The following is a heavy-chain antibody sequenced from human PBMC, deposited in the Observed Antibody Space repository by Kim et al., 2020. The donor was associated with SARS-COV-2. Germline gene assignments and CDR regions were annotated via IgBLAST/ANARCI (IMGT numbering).Heavy chain of an antibody. D-gene: IGHD2-2*01. CDR3: AREGVDGYCSSTSCPRGNWFDP. CDR2: IYYSGST. J-gene: IGHJ5*02. CDR1: GGSISSGGYY. V-gene: IGHV4-31*03. Sequence: SETLSLTCTVSGGSISSGGYYWSWIRQHPGKGLEWIGYIYYSGSTYYNPSLKSRVTISVDTSKNQFSLKLSSVTAAYTAVYYCAREGVDGYCSSTSCPRGNWFDPWGQGTLVTVSS.